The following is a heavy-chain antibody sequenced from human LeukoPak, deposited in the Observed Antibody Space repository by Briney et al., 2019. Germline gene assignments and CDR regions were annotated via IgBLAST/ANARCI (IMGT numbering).Heavy chain of an antibody. J-gene: IGHJ5*02. V-gene: IGHV3-49*03. CDR2: IRSKAYGGTT. CDR1: GFTFGDYA. CDR3: TRDEGLAWSDWFDP. D-gene: IGHD6-13*01. Sequence: GGPLRLSCTASGFTFGDYAMSWFRQAPGKGREGVGFIRSKAYGGTTEYAASVKGRFTISRDDSKSIAYLQMSSLKTEDTAVYYCTRDEGLAWSDWFDPWGQGTLVTVSS.